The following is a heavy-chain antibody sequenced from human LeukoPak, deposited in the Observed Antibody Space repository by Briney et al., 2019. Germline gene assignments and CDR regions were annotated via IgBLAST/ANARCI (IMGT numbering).Heavy chain of an antibody. V-gene: IGHV1-46*01. D-gene: IGHD3-22*01. J-gene: IGHJ4*02. Sequence: ASVKVSCKASGYTFTSYYMHWVRQAPGQGLEWMGIINPSGGSTSYAQKFQGRVTMTRDMSTSTVYMELSSPRSEDTAVYYCARDANYYDSSGYCDYWGQGTLVTVSS. CDR3: ARDANYYDSSGYCDY. CDR1: GYTFTSYY. CDR2: INPSGGST.